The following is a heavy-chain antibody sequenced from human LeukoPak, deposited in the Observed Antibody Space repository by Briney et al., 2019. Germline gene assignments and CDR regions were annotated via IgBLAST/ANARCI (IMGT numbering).Heavy chain of an antibody. CDR2: ITPIFGTA. Sequence: ASVKVSCKASGGTFSSYAISWVRQAPGQGLEWMGGITPIFGTANYAQKFQGRVTITADESTSTAYMALSSLRSEDTAVYYCARDRLVVVAATPVAAFDIWGQGTMVTVSS. V-gene: IGHV1-69*13. J-gene: IGHJ3*02. CDR1: GGTFSSYA. CDR3: ARDRLVVVAATPVAAFDI. D-gene: IGHD2-15*01.